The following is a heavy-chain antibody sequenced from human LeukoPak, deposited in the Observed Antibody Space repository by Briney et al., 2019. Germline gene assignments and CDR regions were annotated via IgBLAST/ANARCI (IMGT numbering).Heavy chain of an antibody. D-gene: IGHD6-19*01. CDR3: ARDTVAGHDAFDI. Sequence: GGSLRLSCAASGFTFGSYAMSWVRQAPGKGLEWVSAISGSGGSTYYADSVKGRLTISRDNSKNTLYLQMNSLRAEDTAVYYCARDTVAGHDAFDIWGQGTMVTVSS. CDR2: ISGSGGST. V-gene: IGHV3-23*01. CDR1: GFTFGSYA. J-gene: IGHJ3*02.